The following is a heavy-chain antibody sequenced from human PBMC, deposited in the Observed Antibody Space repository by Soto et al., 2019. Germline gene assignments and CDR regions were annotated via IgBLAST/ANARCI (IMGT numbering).Heavy chain of an antibody. D-gene: IGHD2-21*02. CDR1: GGSISSGGYY. Sequence: SETLSLTCTVSGGSISSGGYYWSWIRQHPGKGLEWIGYIYYSGSTYYNPSLKSRVTISVDTSKNQFSLKLSSVTAADTAVYYCARELAYCGGDCYSGLDYYYYGMDVWGQGTTVTVS. CDR2: IYYSGST. V-gene: IGHV4-31*03. J-gene: IGHJ6*02. CDR3: ARELAYCGGDCYSGLDYYYYGMDV.